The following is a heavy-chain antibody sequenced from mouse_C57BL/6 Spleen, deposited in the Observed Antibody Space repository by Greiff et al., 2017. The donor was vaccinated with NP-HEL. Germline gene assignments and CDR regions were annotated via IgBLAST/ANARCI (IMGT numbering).Heavy chain of an antibody. V-gene: IGHV5-4*01. CDR1: GFTFSSYA. D-gene: IGHD1-1*01. CDR3: ARDPPSITTVVANWYFDV. CDR2: ISDGGSYT. Sequence: EVKVVESGGGLVKPGGSLKLSCAASGFTFSSYAMSWVRQTPEKRLEWVATISDGGSYTYYPDNVKGRFTISRDNAKNNLYLQMSHLKSEDTAMYYCARDPPSITTVVANWYFDVWGTGTTVTVSS. J-gene: IGHJ1*03.